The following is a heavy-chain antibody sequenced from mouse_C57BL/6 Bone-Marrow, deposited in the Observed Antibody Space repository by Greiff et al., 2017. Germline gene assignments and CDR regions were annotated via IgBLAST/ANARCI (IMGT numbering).Heavy chain of an antibody. CDR1: GFTFSSYA. V-gene: IGHV5-4*01. J-gene: IGHJ2*01. Sequence: EVQLVESGGGLVKPGGSLKLSCAASGFTFSSYAMSWVRQTPEKRLEWVATISDGGSYTYYPDNVKGRFTISRDNAKNNLYLQMSHLKSEDTAMYYCARDTADSYYFDTWSKCTTHTVST. CDR3: ARDTADSYYFDT. CDR2: ISDGGSYT. D-gene: IGHD1-2*01.